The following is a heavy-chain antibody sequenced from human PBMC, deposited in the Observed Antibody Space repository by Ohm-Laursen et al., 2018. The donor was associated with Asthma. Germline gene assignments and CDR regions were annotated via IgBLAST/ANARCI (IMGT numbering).Heavy chain of an antibody. V-gene: IGHV3-21*01. D-gene: IGHD2-15*01. CDR3: ARVPSTPCSGGSCCPRYYFDY. J-gene: IGHJ4*02. CDR2: ISSSSSYI. CDR1: GFTFSSYS. Sequence: SLRLSCAASGFTFSSYSMNWVRQAPGKGLEWVSSISSSSSYIYYADSVKGRFTISRDNAKNSLYLQMNSLRAEDTAVYYCARVPSTPCSGGSCCPRYYFDYWGQGTLVTVSS.